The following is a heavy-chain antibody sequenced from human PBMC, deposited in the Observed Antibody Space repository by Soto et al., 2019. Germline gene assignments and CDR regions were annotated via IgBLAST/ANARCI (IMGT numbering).Heavy chain of an antibody. J-gene: IGHJ4*02. CDR2: ISSSSSTI. Sequence: SGGSLRLSCAASGFTFSSYSMNWVRQAPGKGLEWVSYISSSSSTIYYADSVKGRFTISRDNAKNSLYLQMNSLRDEDTAVYYCASPCIGYSSGRFNYWGQGTLVTVSS. D-gene: IGHD6-19*01. V-gene: IGHV3-48*02. CDR3: ASPCIGYSSGRFNY. CDR1: GFTFSSYS.